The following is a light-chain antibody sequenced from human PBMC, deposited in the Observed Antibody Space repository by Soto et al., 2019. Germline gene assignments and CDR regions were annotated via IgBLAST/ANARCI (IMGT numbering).Light chain of an antibody. V-gene: IGKV1-5*03. CDR2: ETS. CDR3: RHYNIYL. J-gene: IGKJ1*01. Sequence: DIQMTQSPSTLSASLGDRVTITCRASESINKWLAWSQHKPGKAPKRLINETSNLQSGFPSRFCGGGFGTVSTLIISMLQPDDDATIYCRHYNIYLVGQGNNVEFK. CDR1: ESINKW.